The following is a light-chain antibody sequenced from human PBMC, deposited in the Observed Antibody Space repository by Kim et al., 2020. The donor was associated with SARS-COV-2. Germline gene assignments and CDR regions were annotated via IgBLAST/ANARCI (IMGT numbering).Light chain of an antibody. V-gene: IGKV3-15*01. CDR1: QSVSSN. CDR2: GAS. J-gene: IGKJ5*01. Sequence: SPGERATLSCRASQSVSSNLAWYQQKPGQAPRLLIYGASTRATGIPARFSGSGSGTEFTLTISSLQSEDFALYFCQQYNIWPPLTFGQGTRLEIK. CDR3: QQYNIWPPLT.